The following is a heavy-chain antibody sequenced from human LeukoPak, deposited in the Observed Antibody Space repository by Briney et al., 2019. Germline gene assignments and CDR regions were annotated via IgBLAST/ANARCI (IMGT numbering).Heavy chain of an antibody. CDR2: ISHGGST. Sequence: SETLSLTCTVSNYSISSGYYWGWIRPSPGKGLEWIGSISHGGSTYYNPSLRSRVIVSVDTSKNHFSLKMNSVTAADTAVYYCARNLASCAGDCYSDGFDHWGQGTLVTVSS. D-gene: IGHD2-21*02. CDR3: ARNLASCAGDCYSDGFDH. CDR1: NYSISSGYY. V-gene: IGHV4-38-2*02. J-gene: IGHJ4*02.